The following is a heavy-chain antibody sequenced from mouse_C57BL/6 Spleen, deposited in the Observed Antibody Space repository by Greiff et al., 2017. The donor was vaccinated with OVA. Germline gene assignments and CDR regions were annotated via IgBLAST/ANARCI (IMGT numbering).Heavy chain of an antibody. CDR3: ARLLRENYAMDY. J-gene: IGHJ4*01. Sequence: DVKLVESGGGLVQPGGSLKLSCAASGFTFSDYYMYWVRQTPEKRLEWVAYISNGGGSTYYPDTVKGRFTISRDNAKNTLYLQMSRLKSEDTAMYYCARLLRENYAMDYWGQGTSVTVSS. CDR1: GFTFSDYY. D-gene: IGHD2-12*01. V-gene: IGHV5-12*01. CDR2: ISNGGGST.